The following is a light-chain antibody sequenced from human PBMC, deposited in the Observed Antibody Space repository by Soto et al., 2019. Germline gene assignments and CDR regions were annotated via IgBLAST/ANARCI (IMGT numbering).Light chain of an antibody. CDR1: QSVSNSY. J-gene: IGKJ1*01. Sequence: EIVLTQSPGTLSLSPGERATLSCRASQSVSNSYLAWYQQKPGQAPRLLIYGASSRATGIPDRFSGSGSGTDFTLTISRLEAEDVAVYYCQQYGSSPWTFGQGTKVEIK. CDR3: QQYGSSPWT. CDR2: GAS. V-gene: IGKV3-20*01.